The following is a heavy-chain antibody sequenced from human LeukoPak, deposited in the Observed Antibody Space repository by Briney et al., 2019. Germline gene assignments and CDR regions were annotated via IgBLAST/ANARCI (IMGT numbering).Heavy chain of an antibody. CDR1: GFTFSSYW. Sequence: GGSLRLSCAASGFTFSSYWMSWVRQAPGKGLEWVANIKQDGSEKYYVDSVKGRFTISRDNAKKSLFLQMNSLGAEDTAVYYCAKHGSGSLFYFDYWGQRTLVTVSS. V-gene: IGHV3-7*03. J-gene: IGHJ4*02. CDR2: IKQDGSEK. D-gene: IGHD3-10*01. CDR3: AKHGSGSLFYFDY.